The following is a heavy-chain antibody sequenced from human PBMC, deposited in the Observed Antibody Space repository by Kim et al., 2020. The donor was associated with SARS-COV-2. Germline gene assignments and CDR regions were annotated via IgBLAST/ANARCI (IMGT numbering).Heavy chain of an antibody. CDR1: GFTFNNYA. CDR3: AKVTSGSSGWFEYFQH. V-gene: IGHV3-23*01. Sequence: GGSLRLSCAASGFTFNNYAMSWVRQAPGKGLEWVSGIRDSGGSTKYADSVKGRFSISRDNSKNTLYLQMDSLRAEDTAVYYCAKVTSGSSGWFEYFQHWGPGTLVTVSS. D-gene: IGHD6-19*01. CDR2: IRDSGGST. J-gene: IGHJ1*01.